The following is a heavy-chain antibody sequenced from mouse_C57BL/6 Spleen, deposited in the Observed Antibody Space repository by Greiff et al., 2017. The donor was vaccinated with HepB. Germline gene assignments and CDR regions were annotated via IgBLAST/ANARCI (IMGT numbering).Heavy chain of an antibody. J-gene: IGHJ1*03. V-gene: IGHV1-50*01. D-gene: IGHD1-1*01. CDR3: ARKGRDGSRPYFDV. CDR2: IDPSDSYT. CDR1: GYTFTSYW. Sequence: QVQLQQPGAELVKPGASVKLSCKASGYTFTSYWMQWVKQRPGQGLEWIGEIDPSDSYTNYNQKFKGKATLTVDTSSSTAYMQLSSLTSEDSAVYYCARKGRDGSRPYFDVWGTGTTVTVSS.